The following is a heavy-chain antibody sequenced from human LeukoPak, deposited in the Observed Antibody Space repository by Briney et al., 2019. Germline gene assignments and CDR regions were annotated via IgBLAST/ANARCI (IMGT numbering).Heavy chain of an antibody. D-gene: IGHD3-10*01. CDR1: GFTFSSYA. CDR2: ISGSGSST. CDR3: ARYYGSGSYYYYYYYYMDV. V-gene: IGHV3-23*01. J-gene: IGHJ6*03. Sequence: PGGSLRLSCAASGFTFSSYAMSWVRQAPGKGLEWVSAISGSGSSTYYADSVKGRFTISRDNSKNTLYLQMNSLRAEDTAVYYCARYYGSGSYYYYYYYYMDVWGKGTTVTVSS.